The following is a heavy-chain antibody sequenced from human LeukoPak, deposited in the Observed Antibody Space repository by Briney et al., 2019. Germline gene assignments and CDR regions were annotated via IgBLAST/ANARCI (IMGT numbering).Heavy chain of an antibody. V-gene: IGHV4-39*07. J-gene: IGHJ5*02. CDR1: GDSISSSPYY. D-gene: IGHD3-10*01. CDR2: IYSSGST. CDR3: ASLWFGELGNWFDP. Sequence: SETLSLTCTVSGDSISSSPYYWGWIRQSPGKGLEWIGSIYSSGSTYYNPSLRSRVTISVDTSKNQFSLKLSSVTAADTAVYYCASLWFGELGNWFDPWGQGTLVTVSS.